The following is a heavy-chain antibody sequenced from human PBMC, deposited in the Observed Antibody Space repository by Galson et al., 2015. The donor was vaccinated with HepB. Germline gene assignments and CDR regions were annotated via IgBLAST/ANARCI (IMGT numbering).Heavy chain of an antibody. CDR3: ARNYLRYDFWTAWSFDP. CDR1: GFTFSNYA. V-gene: IGHV3-23*01. J-gene: IGHJ5*02. Sequence: SLRLSCAASGFTFSNYAMGWVRQAPGKGLEWVSAISHSGGSTYYLDSVKGRFTVSRDTSNNTLYLQMNSLRAGDTAVYFCARNYLRYDFWTAWSFDPWGQGTLVTVSS. D-gene: IGHD3/OR15-3a*01. CDR2: ISHSGGST.